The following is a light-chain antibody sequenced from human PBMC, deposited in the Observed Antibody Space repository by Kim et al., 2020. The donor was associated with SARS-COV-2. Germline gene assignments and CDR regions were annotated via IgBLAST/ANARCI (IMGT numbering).Light chain of an antibody. Sequence: SPGEKATLACRASRGVTSNYLAWYQQKPGQAPSLLIYIASSRATGIPDRFSGSGSGTEFTLTISRLEPEDFAVYYCHQYGSPPSTFGQGTRLEIK. CDR1: RGVTSNY. J-gene: IGKJ5*01. CDR3: HQYGSPPST. CDR2: IAS. V-gene: IGKV3-20*01.